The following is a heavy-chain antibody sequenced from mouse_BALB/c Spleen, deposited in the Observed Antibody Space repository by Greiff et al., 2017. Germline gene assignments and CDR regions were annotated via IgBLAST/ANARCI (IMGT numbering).Heavy chain of an antibody. CDR2: ISYSGST. Sequence: EVKLQESGPGLVKPSQSLSLTCTVTGYSITSDYAWNWIRQFPGNKLEWMGYISYSGSTSYNPSLKSRISITRDTSKNQFFLQLNSVTTEDTATYYCAREMVATRDFDVWGAGTTVTVSS. V-gene: IGHV3-2*02. CDR3: AREMVATRDFDV. D-gene: IGHD1-1*02. J-gene: IGHJ1*01. CDR1: GYSITSDYA.